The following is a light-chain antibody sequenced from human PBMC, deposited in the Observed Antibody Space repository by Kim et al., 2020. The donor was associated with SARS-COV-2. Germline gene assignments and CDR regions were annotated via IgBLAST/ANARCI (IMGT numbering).Light chain of an antibody. CDR2: GKS. J-gene: IGLJ2*01. V-gene: IGLV3-19*01. Sequence: SSELTQDPAVSVALGQTVRITCQGDSLRSYYASWYQQKPGQAPVVVIYGKSNRLSGIPDRFSGSNSGDTASLTITGAQAEDEADYCCNSRDSSTNHLVFGGGANVAVL. CDR1: SLRSYY. CDR3: NSRDSSTNHLV.